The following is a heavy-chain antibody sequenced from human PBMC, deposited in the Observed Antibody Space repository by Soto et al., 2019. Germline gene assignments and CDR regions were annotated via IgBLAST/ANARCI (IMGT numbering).Heavy chain of an antibody. CDR3: ARDRQFSHPRGGMDV. CDR1: GFTFSSYA. V-gene: IGHV3-23*01. D-gene: IGHD3-10*01. Sequence: PXGSLRLSCAASGFTFSSYAMNWVRQAPGKGLEWVSAISGTGYNTYYADSLKGRFTISRDNSKNTLSLQMNSLRAEDTAVYYCARDRQFSHPRGGMDVWGQGTTVTVSS. J-gene: IGHJ6*02. CDR2: ISGTGYNT.